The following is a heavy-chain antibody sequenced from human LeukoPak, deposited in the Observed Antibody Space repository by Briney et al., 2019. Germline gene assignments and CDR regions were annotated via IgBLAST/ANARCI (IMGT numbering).Heavy chain of an antibody. Sequence: GGSLRLSCIASGFTFDDYGMSWVRQAPGKGLEWLGSIRSKAYGATTEHAASVRGRFTISRDDSRNIAYLQMNSLKIEDTALYYCTRERSRYYYGSGSKYWGPGTLVTVSS. CDR3: TRERSRYYYGSGSKY. CDR2: IRSKAYGATT. J-gene: IGHJ4*02. D-gene: IGHD3-10*01. CDR1: GFTFDDYG. V-gene: IGHV3-49*04.